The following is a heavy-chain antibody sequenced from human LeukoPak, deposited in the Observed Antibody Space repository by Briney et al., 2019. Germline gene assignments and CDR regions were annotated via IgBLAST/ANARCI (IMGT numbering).Heavy chain of an antibody. J-gene: IGHJ4*02. V-gene: IGHV3-11*01. Sequence: GGSLRLSCAASRFTFSDYYMSWIRQAPGKGLEWVSYISSSGSTIYYADSVKGRFTISRDNAKNSLYLQMNSLRAEDTAVYYCARVSRYSGSYYEDYWGQGTLVTVSS. CDR2: ISSSGSTI. CDR1: RFTFSDYY. CDR3: ARVSRYSGSYYEDY. D-gene: IGHD1-26*01.